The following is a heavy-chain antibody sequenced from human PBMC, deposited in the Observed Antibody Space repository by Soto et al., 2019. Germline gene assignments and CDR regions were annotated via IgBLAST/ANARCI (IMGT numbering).Heavy chain of an antibody. Sequence: EVQLVGSGGGLVQPGGSLRLSCAASGCTFSSYWMHWVRQATGKGLVWVSRSNSDGSSTSYADSVKGRFTTSRANAKNTLYLRRTSLRAEVTAVYYCARDGRNDNGGKTRMGALRRWGQGTQVTVSS. V-gene: IGHV3-74*01. CDR1: GCTFSSYW. D-gene: IGHD4-17*01. CDR2: SNSDGSST. CDR3: ARDGRNDNGGKTRMGALRR. J-gene: IGHJ4*02.